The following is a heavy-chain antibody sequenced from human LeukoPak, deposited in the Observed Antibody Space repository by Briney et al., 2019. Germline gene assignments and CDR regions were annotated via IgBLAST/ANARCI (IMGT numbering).Heavy chain of an antibody. CDR1: GDTFSSYA. J-gene: IGHJ4*02. D-gene: IGHD6-13*01. CDR3: ARDTRITAAEYTFDY. CDR2: IIPIFGTA. V-gene: IGHV1-69*06. Sequence: GASVKVSCKASGDTFSSYAISWVRQAPGQGLEWMGGIIPIFGTANYAQKFQGRDTITADKSTSTAYMELSSLRSEDTAVYYCARDTRITAAEYTFDYWGQGTLVTVSS.